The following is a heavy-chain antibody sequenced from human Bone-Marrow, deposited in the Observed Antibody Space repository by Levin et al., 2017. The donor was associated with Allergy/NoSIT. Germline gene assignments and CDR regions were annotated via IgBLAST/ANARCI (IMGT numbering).Heavy chain of an antibody. V-gene: IGHV3-48*02. Sequence: QSGESLKISCAASEFTFSSYSMNWVRQAPGKGLEWVSYISSTSSTIYYADSVKGRFTISRDNAKNSLYLQMNSLRDEDTAVYYCARVPDCGGDCYPLDYWGQGTLVTVSS. D-gene: IGHD2-21*02. J-gene: IGHJ4*02. CDR1: EFTFSSYS. CDR3: ARVPDCGGDCYPLDY. CDR2: ISSTSSTI.